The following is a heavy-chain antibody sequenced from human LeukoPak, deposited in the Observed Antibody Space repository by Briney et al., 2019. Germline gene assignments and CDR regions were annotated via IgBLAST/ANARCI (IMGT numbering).Heavy chain of an antibody. Sequence: VKPSETLSLTCTVSGGSISSYYWSWIRQPPGTGLEWIGYIYYSGSTNYNPSLKSRVTISVDTSKNQFSLKLSSVTAADTAVYYCARHHCGGDCYFTPKPHFDYWGQGTLVTVSS. CDR1: GGSISSYY. CDR2: IYYSGST. J-gene: IGHJ4*02. D-gene: IGHD2-21*02. CDR3: ARHHCGGDCYFTPKPHFDY. V-gene: IGHV4-59*08.